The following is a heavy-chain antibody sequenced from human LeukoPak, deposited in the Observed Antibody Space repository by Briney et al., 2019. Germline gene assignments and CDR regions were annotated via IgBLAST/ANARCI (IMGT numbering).Heavy chain of an antibody. V-gene: IGHV3-23*01. CDR1: GFTVSNNY. D-gene: IGHD6-13*01. CDR3: AKPAAAYFDY. CDR2: ISGSGGST. J-gene: IGHJ4*02. Sequence: PGGSLRLSCVVSGFTVSNNYMSWVRQAPGKGLEWVSAISGSGGSTYYADSVKGRFTISRDNSKNTLYLQMNSLRAEDTAVYYCAKPAAAYFDYWGQGTLVTVSS.